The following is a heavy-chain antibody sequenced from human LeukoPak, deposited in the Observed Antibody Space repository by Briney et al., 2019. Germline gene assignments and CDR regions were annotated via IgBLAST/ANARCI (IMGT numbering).Heavy chain of an antibody. D-gene: IGHD2-15*01. J-gene: IGHJ4*02. Sequence: ASVKVSCKASGYTFTSYDINWVRQATGQGPEWMGWVNPNSGNTGYAQKFQGRVTMTRNTSISTAYMELSSLRSGDTDVYYCARGLNRKCSGGSCYYFDYWGEGTLVTVSS. CDR3: ARGLNRKCSGGSCYYFDY. CDR1: GYTFTSYD. V-gene: IGHV1-8*01. CDR2: VNPNSGNT.